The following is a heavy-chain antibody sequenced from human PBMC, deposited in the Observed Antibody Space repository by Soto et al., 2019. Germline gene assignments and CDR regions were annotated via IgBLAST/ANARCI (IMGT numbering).Heavy chain of an antibody. J-gene: IGHJ4*02. Sequence: GGSLRLSCAASGFTFNYYWMHWVRQAPGQGLVWVSHIQNDGSRTTYADSVKGRFTISRDNAKNTLYLQMNSLRAEDTAVYYCAKRPRWAISATDQFDSWGQGSLVTVSS. CDR3: AKRPRWAISATDQFDS. D-gene: IGHD6-13*01. V-gene: IGHV3-74*01. CDR1: GFTFNYYW. CDR2: IQNDGSRT.